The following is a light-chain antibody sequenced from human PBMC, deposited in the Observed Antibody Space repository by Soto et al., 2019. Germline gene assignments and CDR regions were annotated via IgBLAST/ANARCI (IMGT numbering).Light chain of an antibody. V-gene: IGLV2-14*01. Sequence: SVLPQPASVSGSPGQSITISCTGTSSDVGGYNYVSWYQLHPGKAPKLIIYEVSHRPSGASNHFSGYKSGNTASLTISGLQAEDEADYYCSSYTSTSTPCVFGTGTKVTVL. CDR2: EVS. CDR1: SSDVGGYNY. J-gene: IGLJ1*01. CDR3: SSYTSTSTPCV.